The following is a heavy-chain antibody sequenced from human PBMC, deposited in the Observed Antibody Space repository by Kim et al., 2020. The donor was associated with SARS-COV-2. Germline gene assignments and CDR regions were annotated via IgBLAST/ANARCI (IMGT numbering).Heavy chain of an antibody. CDR1: GGSISSYY. D-gene: IGHD2-2*01. J-gene: IGHJ3*02. CDR2: IYYSGST. V-gene: IGHV4-59*01. CDR3: ARDGLVDAFDI. Sequence: SETLSLTCTVSGGSISSYYWSWIRQPPGKGLEWIGYIYYSGSTNYNPSLKSRVTISVDTSKNQFSLKLSSVTAADTAVYYCARDGLVDAFDIWGQGTMVTVSS.